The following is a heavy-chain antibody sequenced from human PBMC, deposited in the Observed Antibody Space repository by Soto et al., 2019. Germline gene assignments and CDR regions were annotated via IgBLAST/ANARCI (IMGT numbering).Heavy chain of an antibody. CDR3: ARGPITMIVVIVPGAFDL. J-gene: IGHJ3*01. CDR2: ISGSGGST. CDR1: GFTFSSYD. Sequence: GSLRLSCAASGFTFSSYDMRWVRQAPGKGLEWVSTISGSGGSTYYADSVKGRFTVSRDNTRNTLYLQMNSLREEDTAVYYCARGPITMIVVIVPGAFDLWGQGTMVTVSS. V-gene: IGHV3-23*01. D-gene: IGHD3-22*01.